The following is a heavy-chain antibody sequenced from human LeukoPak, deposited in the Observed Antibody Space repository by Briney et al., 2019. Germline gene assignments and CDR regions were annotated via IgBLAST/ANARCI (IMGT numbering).Heavy chain of an antibody. CDR3: AREALLTSGYNIDY. Sequence: SETLSLTCTVSGYCISSGYYWGWIRQPPGKGLEWIGSIYHSGSTYYNPSLKSRVTISVDTSKNQFSLKLSSVTAADTAVYYCAREALLTSGYNIDYWGQGTLVTVSS. J-gene: IGHJ4*02. D-gene: IGHD3-3*01. CDR2: IYHSGST. CDR1: GYCISSGYY. V-gene: IGHV4-38-2*02.